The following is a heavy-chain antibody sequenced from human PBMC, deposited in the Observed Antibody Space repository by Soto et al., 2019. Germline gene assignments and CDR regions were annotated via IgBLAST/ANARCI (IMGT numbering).Heavy chain of an antibody. CDR3: ARSPGGYYID. CDR1: GFGFSEAW. Sequence: GGSLRLSCAGSGFGFSEAWMTWVRQAPGKGLEWVGRIKSNSEGGAPAYAAPVKGRFTISRDDSKNTLYLQMDSLTTEDTAVYYCARSPGGYYIDWGQGTMVTVSS. V-gene: IGHV3-15*07. J-gene: IGHJ3*01. CDR2: IKSNSEGGAP. D-gene: IGHD3-9*01.